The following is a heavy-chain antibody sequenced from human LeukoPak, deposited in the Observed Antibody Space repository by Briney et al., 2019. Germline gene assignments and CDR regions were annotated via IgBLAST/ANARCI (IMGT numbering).Heavy chain of an antibody. V-gene: IGHV4-4*02. J-gene: IGHJ5*02. CDR2: IYHSGST. CDR1: GGSISSSNW. Sequence: SETLSLTCAVSGGSISSSNWWSWVRQPPGKGLEWIGEIYHSGSTNYNPSLKSRVTISVDKSKNQFSLKLSSVTAADTAVYYCAREGLGYYYDSSGYYSWFDPWGQGTLVTVSS. D-gene: IGHD3-22*01. CDR3: AREGLGYYYDSSGYYSWFDP.